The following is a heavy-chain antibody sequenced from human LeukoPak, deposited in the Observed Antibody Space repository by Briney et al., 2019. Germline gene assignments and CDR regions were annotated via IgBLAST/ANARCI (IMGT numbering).Heavy chain of an antibody. CDR1: GGTFSSYA. CDR2: LIPIFGTA. Sequence: ASVKVSCKASGGTFSSYAISWVRQAPGQGLEWMGRLIPIFGTANYAQKFQGRVTITTDESTSTAYMELSSLRSEDTAVYYCARVGYYDSSGYYPLYYWGQGTLVTVSS. V-gene: IGHV1-69*05. CDR3: ARVGYYDSSGYYPLYY. J-gene: IGHJ4*02. D-gene: IGHD3-22*01.